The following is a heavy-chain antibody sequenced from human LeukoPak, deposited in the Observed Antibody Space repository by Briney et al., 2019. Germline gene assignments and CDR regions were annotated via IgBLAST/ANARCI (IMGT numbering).Heavy chain of an antibody. CDR2: IRSAVETT. J-gene: IGHJ4*02. D-gene: IGHD3/OR15-3a*01. CDR3: AKHFCTGLDCSLFDS. CDR1: GFTMSHYG. Sequence: GSLRLSCAASGFTMSHYGVSWVRQAPGKGLEWISGIRSAVETTHYADSVKGRFIISRDNSKNALSLQLNNLRPEDTALYYCAKHFCTGLDCSLFDSWGQGTLVTVSS. V-gene: IGHV3-23*01.